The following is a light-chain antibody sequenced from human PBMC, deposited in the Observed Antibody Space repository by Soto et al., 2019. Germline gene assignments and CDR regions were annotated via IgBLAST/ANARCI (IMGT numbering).Light chain of an antibody. V-gene: IGLV3-1*01. CDR2: QDS. CDR3: QAWDINSVV. J-gene: IGLJ2*01. Sequence: SYELTQPPSVAVSPGQTATITCSGDKLGDKDASWYQQKPGQSPVLVIYQDSERPSGIPERFSGSNSGNTATLTISGTQAMDEADYYCQAWDINSVVFGGGTKVTVL. CDR1: KLGDKD.